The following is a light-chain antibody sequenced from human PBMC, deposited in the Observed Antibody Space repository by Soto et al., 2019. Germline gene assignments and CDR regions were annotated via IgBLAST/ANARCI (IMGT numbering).Light chain of an antibody. Sequence: DIKRIQTPSTLAASGEGVVIISCRASQSFRSSLAWYQQKPGKAPKLLIYDAFNLASGVPSRFSGSRSGAEFSLPIRSLQPDDFATYYCQQYYDYWTFAEGTKVDIK. CDR1: QSFRSS. V-gene: IGKV1-5*01. J-gene: IGKJ1*01. CDR3: QQYYDYWT. CDR2: DAF.